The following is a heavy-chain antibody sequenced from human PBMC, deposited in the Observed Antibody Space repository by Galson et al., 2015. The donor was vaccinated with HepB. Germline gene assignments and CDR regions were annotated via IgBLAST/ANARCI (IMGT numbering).Heavy chain of an antibody. Sequence: SCKASGGIFSSYTISWVRQAPGQGLEWMGRIIPLLGMTTYAQKFQGRVTIIADKSTSTAYMEVSSLRSEDTAVYYCTRGETDGLDVWGQGTTVTVSS. V-gene: IGHV1-69*02. J-gene: IGHJ6*02. CDR2: IIPLLGMT. CDR1: GGIFSSYT. CDR3: TRGETDGLDV.